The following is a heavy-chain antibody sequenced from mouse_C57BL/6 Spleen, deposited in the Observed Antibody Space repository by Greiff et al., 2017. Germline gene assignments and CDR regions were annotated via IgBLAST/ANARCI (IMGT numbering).Heavy chain of an antibody. V-gene: IGHV1-81*01. CDR2: IYPRSGNT. D-gene: IGHD1-1*01. Sequence: VKVVESGAELARPGASVKLSCKASGYTFTSYGISWVKQRTGQGLEWIGEIYPRSGNTYYNEKFKGKATLTADKSSSTAYMELRSLTSEDSAVYFCARSPGYGSSYVDYWGQGTTLTVSS. CDR1: GYTFTSYG. CDR3: ARSPGYGSSYVDY. J-gene: IGHJ2*01.